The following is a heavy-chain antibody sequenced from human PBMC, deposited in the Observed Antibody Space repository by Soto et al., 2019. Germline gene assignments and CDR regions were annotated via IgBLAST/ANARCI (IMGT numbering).Heavy chain of an antibody. CDR3: ARVVEDTAMAYYYYGMDV. CDR1: GGTFSSYA. V-gene: IGHV1-69*01. D-gene: IGHD5-18*01. CDR2: IIPIFGTA. J-gene: IGHJ6*02. Sequence: QVQLVQSGAEVKKPGSSVKVSCKASGGTFSSYAISWVRQAPGQGLEWMGGIIPIFGTANYAQKFQGRVTITAAESTSTAYMELSSVRSEDTAVYYGARVVEDTAMAYYYYGMDVWGQGTTVTVSS.